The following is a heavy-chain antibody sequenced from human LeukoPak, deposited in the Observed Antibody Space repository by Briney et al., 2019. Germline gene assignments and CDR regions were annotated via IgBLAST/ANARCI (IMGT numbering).Heavy chain of an antibody. V-gene: IGHV3-48*04. J-gene: IGHJ3*01. D-gene: IGHD6-13*01. Sequence: GGSLRLSCAASGFTFSSYSMNWVRQAPGKGLEWVSYISYSSSTIYYADSVKGRITISRDNAKHSLYLQMNSLGAEDTAVYYCARPQGSRWDGFDVWGQGTLVTVSS. CDR2: ISYSSSTI. CDR3: ARPQGSRWDGFDV. CDR1: GFTFSSYS.